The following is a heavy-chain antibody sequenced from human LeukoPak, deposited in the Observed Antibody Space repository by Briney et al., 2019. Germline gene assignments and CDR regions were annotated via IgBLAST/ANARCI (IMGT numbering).Heavy chain of an antibody. CDR2: ISYDGSNK. Sequence: PGRSLRLSCAASGFTFSSYAMHWVRQAPGKGLEWVAVISYDGSNKYYADSVKGRFTISRDNSKNTLYLQMNSLRAEDTAVYYCARYYGDFHNWFDPWGQGTLDTVSS. V-gene: IGHV3-30-3*01. J-gene: IGHJ5*02. CDR1: GFTFSSYA. D-gene: IGHD4-17*01. CDR3: ARYYGDFHNWFDP.